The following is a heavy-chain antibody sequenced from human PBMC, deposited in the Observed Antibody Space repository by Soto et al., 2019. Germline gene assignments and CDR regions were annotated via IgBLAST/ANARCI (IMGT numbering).Heavy chain of an antibody. Sequence: GASVKVSCKASGFTFTSSAVQWVRQARGQRLEWIGWIVVGSGNTNYAQKFQERVTITRDMSTSTAYMELSSLRSEDTAVYYCAADLYTDTAMVYYYYYGTDVWGQGTTVAVSS. D-gene: IGHD5-18*01. J-gene: IGHJ6*02. V-gene: IGHV1-58*01. CDR1: GFTFTSSA. CDR3: AADLYTDTAMVYYYYYGTDV. CDR2: IVVGSGNT.